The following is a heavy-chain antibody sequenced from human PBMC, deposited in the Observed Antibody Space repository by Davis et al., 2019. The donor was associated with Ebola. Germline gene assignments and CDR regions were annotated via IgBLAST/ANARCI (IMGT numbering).Heavy chain of an antibody. V-gene: IGHV4-61*01. CDR1: GGSVSSASHY. D-gene: IGHD3-16*01. Sequence: MPSETPSLTCALSGGSVSSASHYWSWIRQPPGKGLEWIGYMYYSGSPNYNPSLNNRVTISVDTSKNQFSLKLTSVTAADTAVYYCARIQGGDDAFDIWGQGTMVSVSS. J-gene: IGHJ3*02. CDR2: MYYSGSP. CDR3: ARIQGGDDAFDI.